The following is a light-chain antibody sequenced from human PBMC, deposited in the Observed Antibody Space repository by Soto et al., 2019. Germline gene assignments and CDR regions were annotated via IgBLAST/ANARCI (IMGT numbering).Light chain of an antibody. J-gene: IGLJ1*01. CDR2: EVT. Sequence: QSALTQPPSASGSPGQTVTISCTGTSSDVGYYNYVSWYQHHPGEAPKAMIYEVTKRPSGVPDRFSGSKSGNTASLTVSGLQAEDEADYYCASYAGSNNFVFGTGTKVTVL. CDR1: SSDVGYYNY. CDR3: ASYAGSNNFV. V-gene: IGLV2-8*01.